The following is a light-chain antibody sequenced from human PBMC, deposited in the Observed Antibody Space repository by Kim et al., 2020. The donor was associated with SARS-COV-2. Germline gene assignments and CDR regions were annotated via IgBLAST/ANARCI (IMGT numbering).Light chain of an antibody. CDR3: SSYTDSNTLI. Sequence: QSVTISCTGTSSDIGRYNYVSWYQNHPGRAPKLIIYDVSRRPSGVPDRFSGSRSANTASLTVSGLQAEDEADYYCSSYTDSNTLIFGGGTQLTVL. CDR1: SSDIGRYNY. V-gene: IGLV2-8*01. CDR2: DVS. J-gene: IGLJ2*01.